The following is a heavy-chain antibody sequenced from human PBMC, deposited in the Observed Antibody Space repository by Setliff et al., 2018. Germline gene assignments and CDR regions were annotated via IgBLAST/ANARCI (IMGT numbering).Heavy chain of an antibody. J-gene: IGHJ4*02. D-gene: IGHD3-22*01. V-gene: IGHV4-4*09. Sequence: PSETLSLTCSISGGSIDSGYWTWIRQPPGKGLEWIGYIHSNGDAKYSPSLKGRVTISMDTSVNEFSLRLTSVTAADTAMYYCASRDYYDNRGSLDFWGQGTLVTVSS. CDR1: GGSIDSGY. CDR3: ASRDYYDNRGSLDF. CDR2: IHSNGDA.